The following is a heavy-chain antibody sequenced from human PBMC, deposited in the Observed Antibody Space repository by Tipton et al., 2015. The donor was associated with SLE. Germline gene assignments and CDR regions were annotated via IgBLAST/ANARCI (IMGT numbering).Heavy chain of an antibody. CDR2: LSAGGGTTT. Sequence: SLRLSCAASGFSFSTNAMHWVRQAPGKGLEWVSVLSAGGGTTTYYADSVKGRFTISRDNSKNTLYLQMNSLRAEDTAVYYCARGREDGLDIWGQGTMVTVSS. CDR3: ARGREDGLDI. J-gene: IGHJ3*02. D-gene: IGHD1-26*01. CDR1: GFSFSTNA. V-gene: IGHV3-23*01.